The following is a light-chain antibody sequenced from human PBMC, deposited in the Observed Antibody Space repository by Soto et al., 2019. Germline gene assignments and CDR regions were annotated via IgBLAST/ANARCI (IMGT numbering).Light chain of an antibody. CDR2: EVS. J-gene: IGLJ1*01. CDR1: SSGVGSYDF. V-gene: IGLV2-14*01. CDR3: SSYSSSTVRYV. Sequence: QSALTQPASVSGSPGQSITMSCTGTSSGVGSYDFVSWYQQHPGKAPKLLIYEVSNRPSGVSARFSGSKSDNTASLTISGLQAADEADYFCSSYSSSTVRYVFGSGPKLTVL.